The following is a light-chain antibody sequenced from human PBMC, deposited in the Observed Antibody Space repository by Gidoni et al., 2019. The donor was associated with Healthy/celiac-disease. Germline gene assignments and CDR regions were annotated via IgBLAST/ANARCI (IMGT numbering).Light chain of an antibody. J-gene: IGKJ4*01. CDR2: YAF. CDR3: QQANSHLALT. V-gene: IGKV1-9*01. Sequence: DIQLTQSPSFLSASVGDRVTITCRASQDSGSHIAWYQQKPGKAPKLLIYYAFILQSGVPSRFSGSGSGTEFSLTISSLQPGDFATYYCQQANSHLALTFGGGTKVDI. CDR1: QDSGSH.